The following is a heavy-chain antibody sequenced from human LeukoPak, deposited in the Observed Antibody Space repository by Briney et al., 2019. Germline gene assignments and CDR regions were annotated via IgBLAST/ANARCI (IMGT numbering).Heavy chain of an antibody. CDR3: ARVVRGPYQLFDF. CDR1: GFTVSTNY. J-gene: IGHJ4*02. V-gene: IGHV3-66*01. Sequence: LPGGSLRLSCAASGFTVSTNYMSWVRHPPGKGLEWVSIIYSGGTTYFADSVKGRFTLSRDTSKNTLYLQMNSLRAEDTAVYYCARVVRGPYQLFDFWGQGTLVTVSS. D-gene: IGHD3-10*01. CDR2: IYSGGTT.